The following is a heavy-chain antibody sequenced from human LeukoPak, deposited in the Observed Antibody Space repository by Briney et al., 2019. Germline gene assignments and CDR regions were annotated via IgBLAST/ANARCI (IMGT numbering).Heavy chain of an antibody. CDR2: ISSRSSYI. V-gene: IGHV3-21*01. J-gene: IGHJ4*02. CDR3: ARRGGMSSGRSFDH. CDR1: GFDFNYYD. Sequence: PGGSLRLSCVGSGFDFNYYDINWVRQAPGKGLEWVSSISSRSSYIYFADSAKGRFTIPRDNANGSVFLHMTSLRPEDTAVYYCARRGGMSSGRSFDHWGQGTLVTVSS. D-gene: IGHD3-16*01.